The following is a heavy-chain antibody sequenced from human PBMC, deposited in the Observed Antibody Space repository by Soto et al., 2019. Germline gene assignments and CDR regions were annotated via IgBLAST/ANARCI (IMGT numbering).Heavy chain of an antibody. V-gene: IGHV4-31*11. Sequence: PSETLSLTCAVSGGSISSGGFYWSWIRQHPGKGLEWIGYINYSGSTYYNPSLKSRVTISVDTSKNQFSLKLTSVTAADTAVYYCARDPRGVASTFYYGLDFWGQGTTVTVSS. CDR1: GGSISSGGFY. J-gene: IGHJ6*02. CDR2: INYSGST. CDR3: ARDPRGVASTFYYGLDF. D-gene: IGHD3-3*01.